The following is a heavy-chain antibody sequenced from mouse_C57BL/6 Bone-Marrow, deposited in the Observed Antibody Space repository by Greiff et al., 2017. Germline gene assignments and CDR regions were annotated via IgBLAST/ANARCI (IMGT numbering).Heavy chain of an antibody. CDR3: ARGPDYYGSRPFDY. J-gene: IGHJ2*01. CDR2: IYPGDGDT. V-gene: IGHV1-82*01. CDR1: GYAFSSSW. Sequence: VQLQQSGPELVKPGASVKISCKASGYAFSSSWMNWVKQRPGKGLEWIGRIYPGDGDTNYNGKFKGKATLTADKSSSTAYMQLSSLTSEDSAVYFCARGPDYYGSRPFDYWGQGTTLTVSS. D-gene: IGHD1-1*01.